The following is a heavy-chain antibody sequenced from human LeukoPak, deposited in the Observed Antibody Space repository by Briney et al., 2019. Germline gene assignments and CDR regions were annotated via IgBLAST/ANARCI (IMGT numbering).Heavy chain of an antibody. J-gene: IGHJ5*02. V-gene: IGHV4-59*01. D-gene: IGHD6-13*01. CDR1: GGSISSYY. Sequence: SETLSLTCTVSGGSISSYYWSWIRQPPGKGLEWIGYIYYSGSTNYNPSLKSRVTISVDTSKNQFSLKLSSVTAADTAVYYCAREHIAAAGTIWFDPWGQGTLVTVSS. CDR2: IYYSGST. CDR3: AREHIAAAGTIWFDP.